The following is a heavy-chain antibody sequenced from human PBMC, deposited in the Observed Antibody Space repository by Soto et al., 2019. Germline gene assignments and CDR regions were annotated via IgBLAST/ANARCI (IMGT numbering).Heavy chain of an antibody. Sequence: ASVKVSCKASGYTFTSYAMHWVRQAPGQRLEWMGWINAGNGNTKYSQKFQGRVTITRDTSASTAYMELSSLRSEDTAVYYCVRVKLPVAYCGGDCYSSFDYWGQGTLVTVSS. CDR1: GYTFTSYA. CDR3: VRVKLPVAYCGGDCYSSFDY. D-gene: IGHD2-21*02. CDR2: INAGNGNT. J-gene: IGHJ4*02. V-gene: IGHV1-3*01.